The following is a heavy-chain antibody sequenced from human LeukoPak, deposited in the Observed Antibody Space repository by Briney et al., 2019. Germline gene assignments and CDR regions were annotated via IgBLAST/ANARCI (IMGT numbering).Heavy chain of an antibody. V-gene: IGHV3-23*01. CDR1: GFTFSSYA. D-gene: IGHD3-3*01. CDR3: AKDLSAGYYGMDV. J-gene: IGHJ6*02. CDR2: ISGSGGST. Sequence: GGSLRLSCAASGFTFSSYAMSWVRQAPGKGLVWVSAISGSGGSTYYADSVKGRFTISRDNSKNTLYLQMNSLRAEDTAVYYCAKDLSAGYYGMDVWGQGTTVTVSS.